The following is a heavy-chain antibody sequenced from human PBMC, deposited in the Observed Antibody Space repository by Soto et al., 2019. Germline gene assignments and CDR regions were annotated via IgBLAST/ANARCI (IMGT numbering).Heavy chain of an antibody. CDR2: IKSKTEGATR. J-gene: IGHJ4*02. V-gene: IGHV3-15*01. D-gene: IGHD3-3*01. Sequence: GGSLRLSCAASGFTFSSYAMSWVLQAPGKGLEWVGRIKSKTEGATRDFAAPVKGRFAISRDDSKNTLYLQMDSLKIEDSAVYYCSSGTGKSDFDYWGLGTLVTVSS. CDR3: SSGTGKSDFDY. CDR1: GFTFSSYA.